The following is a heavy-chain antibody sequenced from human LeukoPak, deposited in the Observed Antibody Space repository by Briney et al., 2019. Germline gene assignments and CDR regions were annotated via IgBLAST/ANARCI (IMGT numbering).Heavy chain of an antibody. CDR2: ISSSTSYI. CDR3: ARVTLRITMIVVVILGAFDI. D-gene: IGHD3-22*01. V-gene: IGHV3-21*01. CDR1: GFTFSSYS. Sequence: GGSLRLSCAASGFTFSSYSMNCVRQAPGKGLDWVSSISSSTSYIYYADSVKGRFTISRDNAKNSLYLQMNSLRAEDTAVYYCARVTLRITMIVVVILGAFDIWGQGTKVTVSS. J-gene: IGHJ3*02.